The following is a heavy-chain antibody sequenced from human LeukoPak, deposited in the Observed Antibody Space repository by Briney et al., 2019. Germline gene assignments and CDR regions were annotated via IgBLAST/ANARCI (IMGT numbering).Heavy chain of an antibody. D-gene: IGHD1-26*01. Sequence: SETLSLTCTVSGGSISSGGYYWSWIRQHPGKGLEWIGYIYYSGSTNYNPSLKSRVTISVDTSKNQFSLKLSSVTAADTAVYYCARREELLPYFDYWGQGTLVTVSS. J-gene: IGHJ4*02. CDR2: IYYSGST. V-gene: IGHV4-61*08. CDR1: GGSISSGGYY. CDR3: ARREELLPYFDY.